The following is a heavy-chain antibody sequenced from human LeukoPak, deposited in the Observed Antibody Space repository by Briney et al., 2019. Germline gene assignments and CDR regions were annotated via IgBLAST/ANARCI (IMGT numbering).Heavy chain of an antibody. V-gene: IGHV3-21*01. CDR3: ARGAVVGATTGVYFDY. J-gene: IGHJ4*02. CDR2: ISSSSTSI. D-gene: IGHD1-26*01. Sequence: PGGSLRLSCVASGFIFRSHSMNWVRQAPGKGLEWVSSISSSSTSIYYTESVKGRFTISRDNAKNSLFLQMNSLRAEDTAVYYCARGAVVGATTGVYFDYWGQGTLVTVSS. CDR1: GFIFRSHS.